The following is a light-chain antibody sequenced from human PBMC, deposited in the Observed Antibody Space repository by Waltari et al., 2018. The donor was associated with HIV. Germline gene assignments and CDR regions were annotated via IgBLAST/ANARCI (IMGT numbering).Light chain of an antibody. V-gene: IGKV3-15*01. J-gene: IGKJ1*01. CDR3: QQYNGWPRT. CDR1: QNVITN. Sequence: EIVMTQSPATLSVSPGERVTLSCRASQNVITNLAWYQQKPGQAPSPLIYGASTRASGIPARFTGGGSGSDFTLTINSLQSEDCGLYYCQQYNGWPRTFGQGTKV. CDR2: GAS.